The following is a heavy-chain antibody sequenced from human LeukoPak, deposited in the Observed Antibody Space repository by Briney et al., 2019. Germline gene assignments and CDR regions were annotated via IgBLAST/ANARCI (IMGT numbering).Heavy chain of an antibody. CDR2: ISWNSGSI. CDR3: AKTREYKQWLDDAFDI. V-gene: IGHV3-9*01. J-gene: IGHJ3*02. D-gene: IGHD6-19*01. CDR1: GFTFDDYA. Sequence: GGSLRLSCAASGFTFDDYAMHWVRQAPGKGLEWVSGISWNSGSIGNADSVKGRFTISRDNAKNSLYLQMNSLRAEDTALYYCAKTREYKQWLDDAFDIWGQGTMVTVSS.